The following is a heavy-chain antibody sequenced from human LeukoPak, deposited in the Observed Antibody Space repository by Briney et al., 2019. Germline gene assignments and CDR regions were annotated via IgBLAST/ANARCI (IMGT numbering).Heavy chain of an antibody. CDR1: GGTFSSYA. CDR3: ASGHQHGYSYGYVCIY. V-gene: IGHV1-69*05. J-gene: IGHJ4*02. D-gene: IGHD5-18*01. CDR2: IIPIFGTA. Sequence: SVKVSCKASGGTFSSYAISWVRQAPGQGLEWMGGIIPIFGTANYAQKFQGRVTITTDESTSTAYMELSSLRSEDTAVYYCASGHQHGYSYGYVCIYWGQGTLVTVSS.